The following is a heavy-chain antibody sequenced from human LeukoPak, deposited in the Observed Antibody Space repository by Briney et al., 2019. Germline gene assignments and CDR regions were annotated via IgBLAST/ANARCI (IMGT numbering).Heavy chain of an antibody. V-gene: IGHV3-64D*06. D-gene: IGHD2-2*03. J-gene: IGHJ4*02. CDR2: ISSNGGST. CDR3: VKGDGYCSSTSCQDLDY. CDR1: GFTFSSYA. Sequence: GSLRLSCSASGFTFSSYAIHWVRQAPGKGLEYVSAISSNGGSTYYADSVKGRFTISRDNSKNTLYLQMSSLRAEDTAVYYCVKGDGYCSSTSCQDLDYWGQGTLVTVSS.